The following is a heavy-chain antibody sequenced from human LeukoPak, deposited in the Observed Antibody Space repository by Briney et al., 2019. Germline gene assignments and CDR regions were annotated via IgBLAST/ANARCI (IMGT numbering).Heavy chain of an antibody. Sequence: SETLSLTCTVSGGSISSYYWSWIRQPPGKGLEWIGYIYYSGSTNYNPSLKSRVTISVDTSKNQFSLKLSSVTAADTAVYYCARDRGSIVGATGDYYYYMDVWGKGTTVTVSS. V-gene: IGHV4-59*01. D-gene: IGHD1-26*01. J-gene: IGHJ6*03. CDR1: GGSISSYY. CDR2: IYYSGST. CDR3: ARDRGSIVGATGDYYYYMDV.